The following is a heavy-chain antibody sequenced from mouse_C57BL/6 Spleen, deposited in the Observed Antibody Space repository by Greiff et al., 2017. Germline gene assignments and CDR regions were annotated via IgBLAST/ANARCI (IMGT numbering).Heavy chain of an antibody. V-gene: IGHV1-64*01. Sequence: QVQLKESGAELVKPGASVKLSCKASGYTFTSYWMHWVKQRPGQGLEWIGMIHPSSGSTNYNEKFKSKATLTEDKSSITAYMQLSSLTSEDSAVYYCARSGDCYAMDYWGQGTSVTVSS. CDR1: GYTFTSYW. CDR2: IHPSSGST. CDR3: ARSGDCYAMDY. J-gene: IGHJ4*01.